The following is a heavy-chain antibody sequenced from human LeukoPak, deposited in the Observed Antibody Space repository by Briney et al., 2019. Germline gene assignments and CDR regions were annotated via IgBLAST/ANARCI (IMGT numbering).Heavy chain of an antibody. CDR2: IYYSGST. J-gene: IGHJ5*02. V-gene: IGHV4-39*07. Sequence: SETLSLTCTVSGGSISSSSYYWGWIRQPPGKGLEWIGSIYYSGSTYYNPSLKSRVTISVDTSKNQFSLKLTSVTAADTAVYYCARDYCSSTSCRFDPWGQGTLVTVSS. CDR1: GGSISSSSYY. D-gene: IGHD2-2*01. CDR3: ARDYCSSTSCRFDP.